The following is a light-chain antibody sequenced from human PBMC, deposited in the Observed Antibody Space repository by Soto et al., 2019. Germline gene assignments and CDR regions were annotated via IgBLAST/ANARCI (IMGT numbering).Light chain of an antibody. Sequence: QSALTQPASVSGSPGQSITVSCTGTNTDVGGYNYVSWYQHRPGKAPRLMIYEATTRPSGVSNRFSGSKYANTASLTISGLQAEDEAYYYCCSYADSTTLFGGGTKLTVL. V-gene: IGLV2-23*01. CDR1: NTDVGGYNY. CDR2: EAT. J-gene: IGLJ2*01. CDR3: CSYADSTTL.